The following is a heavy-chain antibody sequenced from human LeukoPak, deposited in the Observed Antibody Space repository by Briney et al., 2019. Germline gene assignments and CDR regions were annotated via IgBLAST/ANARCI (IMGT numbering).Heavy chain of an antibody. CDR2: INPNSGGT. J-gene: IGHJ4*02. V-gene: IGHV1-2*02. D-gene: IGHD4-23*01. CDR3: ARVYTRDYGGNCLNY. CDR1: GYTFTGYY. Sequence: ASVKVSCKASGYTFTGYYLHWVRQAPGQGLEWMGWINPNSGGTNYAQKFQGRVTMTRDTSISTAYMELSRLRSDDTAVYYCARVYTRDYGGNCLNYWGQGTLVTVSS.